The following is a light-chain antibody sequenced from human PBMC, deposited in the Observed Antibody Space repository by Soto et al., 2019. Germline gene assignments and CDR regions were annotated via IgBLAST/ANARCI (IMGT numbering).Light chain of an antibody. CDR3: QQANSFPPT. Sequence: DIQMTQSPSSVSASVGERVTITCRASQGISNWLAWYQQKPGKAPNLLIFAASSLQSGVPSRFSGSGSGTDFTLTISDLQPEDFSTYYCQQANSFPPTFGQGTKLEIK. V-gene: IGKV1-12*01. CDR2: AAS. J-gene: IGKJ2*01. CDR1: QGISNW.